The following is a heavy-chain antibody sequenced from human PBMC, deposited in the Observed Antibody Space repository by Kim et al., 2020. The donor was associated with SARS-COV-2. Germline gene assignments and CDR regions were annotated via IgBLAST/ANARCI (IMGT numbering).Heavy chain of an antibody. CDR1: GFSFSNYA. J-gene: IGHJ4*02. CDR3: AKDFVLGGCITIASQPFFDY. V-gene: IGHV3-23*03. CDR2: IYGAGGST. D-gene: IGHD6-6*01. Sequence: GGSLRLSCVVSGFSFSNYAMSWVRQAPGKGLQWVSVIYGAGGSTYYADSVRGRFTISRDDSKNTLYLQMNSLRAEDTAVYYCAKDFVLGGCITIASQPFFDYWSQGTLVTVSS.